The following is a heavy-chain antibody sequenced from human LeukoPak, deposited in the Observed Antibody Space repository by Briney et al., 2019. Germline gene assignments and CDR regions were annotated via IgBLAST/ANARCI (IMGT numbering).Heavy chain of an antibody. Sequence: GGSLRLSCADSGFIFSSYWMSWVRQAPGKGLEWVSGINWNGGSTGYADSVKGRFTISRDNAKNSLYLQMDSLRAEDTALYYCARDLTTYSSSWYSSYWGQGTLVTVSS. CDR2: INWNGGST. CDR3: ARDLTTYSSSWYSSY. D-gene: IGHD6-13*01. V-gene: IGHV3-20*04. CDR1: GFIFSSYW. J-gene: IGHJ4*02.